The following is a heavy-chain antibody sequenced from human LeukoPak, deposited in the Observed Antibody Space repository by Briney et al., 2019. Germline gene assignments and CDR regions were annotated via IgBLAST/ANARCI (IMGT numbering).Heavy chain of an antibody. J-gene: IGHJ4*02. CDR1: GGTFSSYA. Sequence: ASVKVSCKASGGTFSSYAISWVRQAPGQGLEWLGVINPSGGRTTYSQHLRGRLTMTSDTSTSTVYLEVSGLTSEDTAVYFCTRMGHNFDNWGQGTMVTVSS. CDR3: TRMGHNFDN. V-gene: IGHV1-46*04. D-gene: IGHD1-26*01. CDR2: INPSGGRT.